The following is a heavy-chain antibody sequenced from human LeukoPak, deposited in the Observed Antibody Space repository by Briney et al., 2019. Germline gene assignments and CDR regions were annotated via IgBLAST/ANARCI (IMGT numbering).Heavy chain of an antibody. Sequence: PGGSLRLSCAASGYSFSNNWMSWVRQAPGKGLEWVANIKYDGSEKYYVDSVKGRFTISRDNAKSSLYLQMNSLRDEDTAVYYCTRDETWGQGTLVTVSS. CDR3: TRDET. CDR1: GYSFSNNW. J-gene: IGHJ5*02. CDR2: IKYDGSEK. V-gene: IGHV3-7*04.